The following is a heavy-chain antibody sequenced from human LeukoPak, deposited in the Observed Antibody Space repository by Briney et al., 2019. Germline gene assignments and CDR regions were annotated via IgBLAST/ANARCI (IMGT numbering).Heavy chain of an antibody. J-gene: IGHJ2*01. CDR3: ARAPVGATHWYFDL. CDR1: GGSISSGSYY. V-gene: IGHV4-61*02. CDR2: IYTSGST. D-gene: IGHD1-26*01. Sequence: SQTLSLTCTVSGGSISSGSYYWSWIRQPAGKGLEWIGRIYTSGSTNYNPSLKSRVTISVDTSKNQFSLKLSSVTAADTAVYYCARAPVGATHWYFDLWGRGTLSLSPQ.